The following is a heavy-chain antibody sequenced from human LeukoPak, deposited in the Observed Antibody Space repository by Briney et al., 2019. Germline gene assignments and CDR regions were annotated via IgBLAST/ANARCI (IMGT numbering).Heavy chain of an antibody. V-gene: IGHV1-2*02. Sequence: ASVKVSCKASGYTFTGYYMHWVRQAPGQGLEWMGWINPNSGGTNYAQKFQGRVTMTRDTSISTAYMELSRLRSDDTAVYYCARDWGDLGYSGYDNFDYWGQGTLVTVSS. CDR3: ARDWGDLGYSGYDNFDY. CDR1: GYTFTGYY. CDR2: INPNSGGT. D-gene: IGHD5-12*01. J-gene: IGHJ4*02.